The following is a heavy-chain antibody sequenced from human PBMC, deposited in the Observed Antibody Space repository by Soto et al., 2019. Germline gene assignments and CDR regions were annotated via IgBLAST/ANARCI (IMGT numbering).Heavy chain of an antibody. CDR1: GASISSSGYS. D-gene: IGHD2-21*01. Sequence: QLQLQESGSGLLEPSQTLSLTCAVSGASISSSGYSWNWIRQAPGRGLEWIGSFLYTGTSSYDPSLKSRVTIAADKSKNQFSLQLTAVTAADTTVYHCARGGGLPDCAGHGPPDYWGQGTLVTVSS. CDR3: ARGGGLPDCAGHGPPDY. CDR2: FLYTGTS. V-gene: IGHV4-30-2*01. J-gene: IGHJ4*02.